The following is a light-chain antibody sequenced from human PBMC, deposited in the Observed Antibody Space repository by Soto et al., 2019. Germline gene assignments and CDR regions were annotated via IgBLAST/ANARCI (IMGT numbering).Light chain of an antibody. J-gene: IGLJ1*01. CDR3: GADHGSGSNFADV. V-gene: IGLV9-49*01. CDR2: VGTGGIVG. Sequence: QPVLTQPPSASASLGASVTLTCTLSSGYSKYKVDWYQQRPGKGPRFVMRVGTGGIVGSKGDGIPDLFSVLGSGLNRYLTIKNIQEEDESDYHCGADHGSGSNFADVFGTGTKLTVL. CDR1: SGYSKYK.